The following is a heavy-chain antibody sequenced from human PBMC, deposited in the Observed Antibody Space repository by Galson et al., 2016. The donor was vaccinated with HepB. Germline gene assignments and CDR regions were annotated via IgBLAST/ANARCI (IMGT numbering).Heavy chain of an antibody. J-gene: IGHJ5*02. V-gene: IGHV3-33*01. CDR2: IWYDGSNK. CDR1: GFTFSSYG. Sequence: SLRLSCAASGFTFSSYGMHWVRQAPGKGLEWVAVIWYDGSNKYYADSVKGRFTISRDNSKNTLYLQMNSLRAEDTAVYYCARDGRYYDFRSGYYPKGWFDPWGQGTLVTGSS. D-gene: IGHD3-3*01. CDR3: ARDGRYYDFRSGYYPKGWFDP.